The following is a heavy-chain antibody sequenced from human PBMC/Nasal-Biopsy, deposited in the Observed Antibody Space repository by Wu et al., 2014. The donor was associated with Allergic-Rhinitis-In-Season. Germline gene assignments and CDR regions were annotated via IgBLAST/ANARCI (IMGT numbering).Heavy chain of an antibody. J-gene: IGHJ3*02. CDR3: ARVGDYYYDSSGSPHDAFDI. V-gene: IGHV4-59*01. D-gene: IGHD3-22*01. CDR2: GST. Sequence: GSTNYNPSLKSRVTISVDTSKNQFSLKLSSVTAADTAVYYCARVGDYYYDSSGSPHDAFDIWGQGQWSPSLQ.